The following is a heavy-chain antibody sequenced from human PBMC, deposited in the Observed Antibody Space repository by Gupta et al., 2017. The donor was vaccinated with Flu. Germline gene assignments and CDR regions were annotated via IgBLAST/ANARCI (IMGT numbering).Heavy chain of an antibody. V-gene: IGHV4-39*02. CDR1: GDSIGRSGYY. J-gene: IGHJ4*02. CDR3: ARLGGAGFDSQYYFDY. Sequence: QLQLQESGPGLVKPSETLSLTCSVSGDSIGRSGYYWAWLRQPPGEGLEWIGSIYSRGRTHYNPSLERRVTISLDMSNNDFSLRLASVTAADTSVYYCARLGGAGFDSQYYFDYWGQGALVTVSS. CDR2: IYSRGRT. D-gene: IGHD3-10*01.